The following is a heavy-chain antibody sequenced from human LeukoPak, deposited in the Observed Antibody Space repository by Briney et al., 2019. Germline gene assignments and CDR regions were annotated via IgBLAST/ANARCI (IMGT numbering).Heavy chain of an antibody. CDR1: GGSFSGYY. J-gene: IGHJ5*02. Sequence: PSETLSLTCAVYGGSFSGYYWSWIRQPPGKGLEWIGEINHSGSTNYNPSLKSRVTISVDTSKNQFSLKLSSVTAADTAVYYCARVLSSSWYYAWFDPRGQGTLVTVSS. D-gene: IGHD6-13*01. CDR3: ARVLSSSWYYAWFDP. CDR2: INHSGST. V-gene: IGHV4-34*01.